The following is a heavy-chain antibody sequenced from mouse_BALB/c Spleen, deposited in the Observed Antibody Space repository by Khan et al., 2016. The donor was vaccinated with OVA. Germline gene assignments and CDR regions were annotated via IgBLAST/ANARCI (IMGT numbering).Heavy chain of an antibody. J-gene: IGHJ2*01. CDR3: TTAYYRYYFDY. Sequence: VQLQQSGAELGRPGSSVKLSCKTSGNIFTSYGIKWVKQRPGQGLEWIGYIYPGNGYTEYSEKFQGKATLTSDTSSNTAYMQLRSLTSEDSASDYCTTAYYRYYFDYWGQGTTLTVSS. V-gene: IGHV1S134*01. D-gene: IGHD2-14*01. CDR1: GNIFTSYG. CDR2: IYPGNGYT.